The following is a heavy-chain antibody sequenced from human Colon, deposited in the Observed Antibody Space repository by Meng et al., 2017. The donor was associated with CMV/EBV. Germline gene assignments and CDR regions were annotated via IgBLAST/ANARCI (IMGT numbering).Heavy chain of an antibody. CDR2: VMSSGTT. J-gene: IGHJ4*02. Sequence: SETLSLTCTVSDDSFNSYYWSWIRQSPGTGLEWLGYVMSSGTTEYNPSFRSRVTISVDTSRRQFFLMLRSVTTADTAVYYCARDGGGRRRYLLWDYWSPGTLVTVSS. V-gene: IGHV4-59*01. D-gene: IGHD2-21*01. CDR1: DDSFNSYY. CDR3: ARDGGGRRRYLLWDY.